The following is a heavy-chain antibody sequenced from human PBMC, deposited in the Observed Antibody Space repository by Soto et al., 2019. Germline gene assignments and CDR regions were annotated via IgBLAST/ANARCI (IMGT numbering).Heavy chain of an antibody. Sequence: GESLKISCKGSGYSFTSYWIGWVRQMPGKGLEWMGIIYPGDSDTRYSPSFQGQVTISADKSISTAYLQWSSLKASDTAMYYCARHKYYYDSSGYSNWFDPWRQGTLVTVSS. CDR3: ARHKYYYDSSGYSNWFDP. CDR1: GYSFTSYW. CDR2: IYPGDSDT. J-gene: IGHJ5*02. D-gene: IGHD3-22*01. V-gene: IGHV5-51*01.